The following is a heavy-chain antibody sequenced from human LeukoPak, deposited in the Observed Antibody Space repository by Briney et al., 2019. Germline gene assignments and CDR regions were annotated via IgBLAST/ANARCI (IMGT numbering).Heavy chain of an antibody. Sequence: SETLSLTCTVSGGSINSGPYHWTWIPQPAGKGLEWIGRISPSGSSNYNSSLQSRATMSVDTSKRQFSLSLSSVTAGDTAVYYCARDSDARETFDYWGQGTLVAVSS. CDR3: ARDSDARETFDY. J-gene: IGHJ4*02. D-gene: IGHD2-2*01. V-gene: IGHV4-61*02. CDR2: ISPSGSS. CDR1: GGSINSGPYH.